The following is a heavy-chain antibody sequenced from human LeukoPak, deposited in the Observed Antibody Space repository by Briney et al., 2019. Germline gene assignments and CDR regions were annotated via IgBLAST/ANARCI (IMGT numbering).Heavy chain of an antibody. CDR3: ARDGYNPHFDY. CDR1: GFTFGSYA. J-gene: IGHJ4*02. Sequence: GGSLRLSCAVSGFTFGSYAMHWVRQAPGKGLGCVSGFSWIVGSIAYAGSVKVRLTFSRHNAKNSLYLQMNSLRAEDTAVYYCARDGYNPHFDYWGQGTLATVSS. CDR2: FSWIVGSI. V-gene: IGHV3-9*01. D-gene: IGHD5-24*01.